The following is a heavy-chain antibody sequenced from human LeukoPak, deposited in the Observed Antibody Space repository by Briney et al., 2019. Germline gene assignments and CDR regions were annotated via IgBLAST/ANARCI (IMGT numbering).Heavy chain of an antibody. Sequence: SQTLSLTFAISGDSVSSNSASWTWIRQSPSRGLEWLGRTYYRSKWYNDYAVSVKGRITINPDTSKNQFSLQLNSVTPEDTAVYYCARDGPTYYFDYWGQGTLVTVSS. V-gene: IGHV6-1*01. CDR1: GDSVSSNSAS. CDR2: TYYRSKWYN. D-gene: IGHD2-21*01. J-gene: IGHJ4*02. CDR3: ARDGPTYYFDY.